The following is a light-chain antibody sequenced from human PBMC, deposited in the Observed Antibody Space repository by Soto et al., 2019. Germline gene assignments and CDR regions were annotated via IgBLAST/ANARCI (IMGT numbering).Light chain of an antibody. V-gene: IGKV3-15*01. CDR1: QSLGSD. Sequence: EIVMTQSPGTLSLSPGDTATLSCRASQSLGSDLAWYQQKPGQAPRLLIFGASARPTGIPARFSGSGSGTEFTLTISSLQSEDFAVYYCQQYYDWPITFGQGTRLEIK. CDR2: GAS. J-gene: IGKJ5*01. CDR3: QQYYDWPIT.